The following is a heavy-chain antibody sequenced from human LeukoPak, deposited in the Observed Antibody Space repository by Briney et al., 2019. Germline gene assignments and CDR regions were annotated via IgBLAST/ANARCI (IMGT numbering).Heavy chain of an antibody. CDR2: INPNSGGT. Sequence: ASVKVSRKASGYTFTGYYMHWVRQAPGQGLEWMGWINPNSGGTNYAQKFQGRVTMTRDTSISTAYMELSRLRSDDTAVYYCARFSSGYYFYTDYWGQGTLVTVSS. V-gene: IGHV1-2*02. CDR3: ARFSSGYYFYTDY. CDR1: GYTFTGYY. J-gene: IGHJ4*02. D-gene: IGHD3-22*01.